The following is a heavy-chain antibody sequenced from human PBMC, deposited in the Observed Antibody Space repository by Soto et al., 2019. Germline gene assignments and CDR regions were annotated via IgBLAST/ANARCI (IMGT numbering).Heavy chain of an antibody. CDR1: GFTFSSYG. J-gene: IGHJ4*02. CDR2: IWYDGRKR. V-gene: IGHV3-33*08. Sequence: PGGSLRLSCAASGFTFSSYGMHWVRQAPGKGLEWVAVIWYDGRKRSYADSVKGRFTISRDNSKNTLFLQMNSLRVEDTAVYYCARDYYGSGSQYNPLDYWGQGT. CDR3: ARDYYGSGSQYNPLDY. D-gene: IGHD3-10*01.